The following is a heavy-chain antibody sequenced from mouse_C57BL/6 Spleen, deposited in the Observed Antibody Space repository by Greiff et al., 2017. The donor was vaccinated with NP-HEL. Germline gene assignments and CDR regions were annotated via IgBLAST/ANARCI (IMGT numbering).Heavy chain of an antibody. V-gene: IGHV1-42*01. CDR1: GYSFTGYY. J-gene: IGHJ2*01. CDR3: ARRDYGSTLDD. Sequence: EVMLVESGPELVKPGASVKISCKASGYSFTGYYMNWVKQSPEKSLEWIGEINPSTGGTTYNQKFKAKATLTVDKSSSTAYMQLKSLTSEDSAVDYCARRDYGSTLDDWGQGTTLTVSS. CDR2: INPSTGGT. D-gene: IGHD1-1*01.